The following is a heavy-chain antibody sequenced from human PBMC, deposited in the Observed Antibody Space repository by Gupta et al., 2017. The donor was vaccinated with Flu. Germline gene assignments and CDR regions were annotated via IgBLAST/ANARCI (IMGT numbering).Heavy chain of an antibody. CDR1: DDG. V-gene: IGHV3-20*01. J-gene: IGHJ5*02. D-gene: IGHD1-26*01. CDR3: ARVQSGAPYNWFDP. Sequence: DDGMSWVGQAPGKGLEWVSGINWNGGSTGYADSVKGRFTISRDNAKNSLYLQMNSLRAEDTALYHCARVQSGAPYNWFDPWGQGTLVTVSS. CDR2: INWNGGST.